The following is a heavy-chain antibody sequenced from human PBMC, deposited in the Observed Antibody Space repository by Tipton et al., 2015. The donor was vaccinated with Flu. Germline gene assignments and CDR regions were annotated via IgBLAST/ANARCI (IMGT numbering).Heavy chain of an antibody. V-gene: IGHV3-53*01. CDR1: GFTVISNY. D-gene: IGHD2-15*01. Sequence: LSLTCAASGFTVISNYMSWVRQAPGKGLEWVSVIYTGGSTYYADSVKGRFTISRDNSKNTLYLQMNSLRVEDTAVYYCARQVVSATDWFDPWGQGTLVTVSS. J-gene: IGHJ5*02. CDR2: IYTGGST. CDR3: ARQVVSATDWFDP.